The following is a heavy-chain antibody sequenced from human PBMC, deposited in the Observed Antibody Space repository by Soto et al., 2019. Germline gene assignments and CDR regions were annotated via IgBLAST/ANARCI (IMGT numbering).Heavy chain of an antibody. J-gene: IGHJ4*02. CDR1: GFTFSSYG. CDR3: AKDLWIAVAGTGY. V-gene: IGHV3-7*01. D-gene: IGHD6-19*01. Sequence: GGSLRLACAASGFTFSSYGMSWVRQAPGKGLEWVANIKQDGSEKYYVDSVKGRFTISRDNAKNSLYLQMNSLRAEDTAVYYCAKDLWIAVAGTGYWGQGTLVTVSS. CDR2: IKQDGSEK.